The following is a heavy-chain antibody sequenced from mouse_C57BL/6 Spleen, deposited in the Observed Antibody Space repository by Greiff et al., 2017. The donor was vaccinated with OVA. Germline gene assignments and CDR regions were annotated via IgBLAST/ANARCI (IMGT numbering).Heavy chain of an antibody. CDR2: ISYDGSN. Sequence: VQLQASGPGLVKPSQSLSLTCSVTGYSITSGYYWNWIRQFPGNKLEWMGYISYDGSNNYNPSLKNPISLPRDTSKNQFCLKLNSVTTEDTATYYGARVGIYDGYSDYFDYWGQGTTLTVSS. V-gene: IGHV3-6*01. J-gene: IGHJ2*01. CDR3: ARVGIYDGYSDYFDY. D-gene: IGHD2-3*01. CDR1: GYSITSGYY.